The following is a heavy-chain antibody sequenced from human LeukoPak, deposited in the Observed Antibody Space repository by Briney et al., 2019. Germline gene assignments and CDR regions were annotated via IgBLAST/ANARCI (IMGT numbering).Heavy chain of an antibody. J-gene: IGHJ3*02. D-gene: IGHD1-26*01. CDR1: GYTFTGYY. Sequence: ASVKVSCKASGYTFTGYYMYWVRQAPGQGLEWMGWINPNTGGTNYAQKFQGRVTMTGDTPISTVYMELSRLTSDDAAVYYCARDRGSYFHDAFDIWGRGTMVTVSS. CDR2: INPNTGGT. V-gene: IGHV1-2*02. CDR3: ARDRGSYFHDAFDI.